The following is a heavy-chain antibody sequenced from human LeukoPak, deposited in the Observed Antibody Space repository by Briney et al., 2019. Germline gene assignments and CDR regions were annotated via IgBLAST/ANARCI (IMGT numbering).Heavy chain of an antibody. V-gene: IGHV3-23*01. Sequence: PGGSLRLSCAASGFTFSSYAMSWVRQAPGKGLEWVSAISGSGGSTSYADSVKGRFTISRDNAKNTLYLQMNSLKAEDTAIYYCAREGGSYSNYFDYWGQGTLVTVSS. CDR2: ISGSGGST. CDR3: AREGGSYSNYFDY. CDR1: GFTFSSYA. D-gene: IGHD1-26*01. J-gene: IGHJ4*02.